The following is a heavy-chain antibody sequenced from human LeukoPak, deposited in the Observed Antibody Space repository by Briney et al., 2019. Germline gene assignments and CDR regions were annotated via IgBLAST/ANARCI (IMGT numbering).Heavy chain of an antibody. V-gene: IGHV4-4*02. CDR1: GGSISRSNW. D-gene: IGHD3-22*01. Sequence: SGTLSLTCAVSGGSISRSNWWSWVGPPPGKGLEWIGEVYHSGSTNYNPSLKSRVTISVDKSKNQFSLKLSSVTAADTAVYYCARDHYYDSSGYYPGATWGQGTLVTVSS. CDR3: ARDHYYDSSGYYPGAT. J-gene: IGHJ5*02. CDR2: VYHSGST.